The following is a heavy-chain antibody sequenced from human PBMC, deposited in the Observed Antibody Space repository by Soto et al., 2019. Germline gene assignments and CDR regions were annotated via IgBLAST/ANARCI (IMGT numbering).Heavy chain of an antibody. Sequence: PGGSLRLSCAASGFTVSSTYMTWVRQAPGEGLDWVSVAYSGGNTYYADSVRGRFTVSRDNSKNILYLQMNSLRADDTAVYYCARATKEGSYYGMDVWGEGTRVTVSS. V-gene: IGHV3-66*01. CDR1: GFTVSSTY. CDR2: AYSGGNT. J-gene: IGHJ6*04. CDR3: ARATKEGSYYGMDV. D-gene: IGHD2-8*01.